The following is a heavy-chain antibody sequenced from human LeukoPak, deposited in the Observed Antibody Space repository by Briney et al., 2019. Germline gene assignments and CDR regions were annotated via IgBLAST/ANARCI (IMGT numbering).Heavy chain of an antibody. CDR2: LYYSRST. J-gene: IGHJ4*02. Sequence: PSETLSLTCTVSGGSVRSSSYYWGWIRQPPGKGLEWIGSLYYSRSTYYNPSLKSRVTISVDTSKNQFSLKLSSVTAADTAVYYCARQVGATSVDYWGQGTLVTVSS. V-gene: IGHV4-39*01. CDR1: GGSVRSSSYY. D-gene: IGHD1-26*01. CDR3: ARQVGATSVDY.